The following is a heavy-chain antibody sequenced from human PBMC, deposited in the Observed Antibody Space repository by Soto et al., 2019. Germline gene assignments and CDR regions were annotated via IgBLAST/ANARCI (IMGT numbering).Heavy chain of an antibody. CDR2: IYYSGST. CDR3: ARAGNSSSWYWYWFDP. V-gene: IGHV4-59*01. CDR1: GGSISSYY. D-gene: IGHD6-13*01. J-gene: IGHJ5*02. Sequence: TSETLSLTCTVSGGSISSYYWSWIRQPPGKGLEWIGYIYYSGSTNYNPSLKSRVTISVDTSKNQFSLKLSSVTAADTAVYYCARAGNSSSWYWYWFDPWGQGTLVTVSS.